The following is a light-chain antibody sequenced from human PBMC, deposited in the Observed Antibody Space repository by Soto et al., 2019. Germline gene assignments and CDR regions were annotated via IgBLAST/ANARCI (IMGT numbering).Light chain of an antibody. CDR2: EVR. V-gene: IGLV2-14*01. CDR3: ISYTGSDTSYV. J-gene: IGLJ1*01. Sequence: QSALTQPASVSGSPGQSITISCTGTSSDVGSYNYVAWYQQFPGKTPKLMIYEVRNRPSGVSSRFSGSKSGNTASLTISGLQAEDAADYYCISYTGSDTSYVFGTGTKLTVL. CDR1: SSDVGSYNY.